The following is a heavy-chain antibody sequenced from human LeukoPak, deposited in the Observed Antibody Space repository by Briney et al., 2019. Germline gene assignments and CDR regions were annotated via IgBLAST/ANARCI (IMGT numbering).Heavy chain of an antibody. CDR3: ARAGSYSSGWSQEDDAFDI. CDR1: GFTFSSYA. J-gene: IGHJ3*02. Sequence: GGSLRLSCAPSGFTFSSYAMHWVRQAPGKGREWVAVISYDGSNKNYADSVKGRFTISRDNSKNTLYLQMNSLRAEDTAVYYCARAGSYSSGWSQEDDAFDIWDQGTMVTVSS. D-gene: IGHD6-19*01. CDR2: ISYDGSNK. V-gene: IGHV3-30*01.